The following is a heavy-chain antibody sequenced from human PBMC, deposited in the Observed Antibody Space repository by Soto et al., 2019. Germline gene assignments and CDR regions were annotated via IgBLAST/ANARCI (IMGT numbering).Heavy chain of an antibody. V-gene: IGHV3-74*01. D-gene: IGHD6-13*01. CDR1: GFTFSNYW. CDR3: XXGXXXWYGIDY. Sequence: EVQLVESGGGLVQPGGSLRLSCAASGFTFSNYWMHWVRQPPGKGLLWVSRIHPDGSSTNYAGSVEGRFTVSRDNXKXTXXXXXXSLTXXXXXXXXXXXGXXXWYGIDYWGQGTLVTVSS. J-gene: IGHJ4*02. CDR2: IHPDGSST.